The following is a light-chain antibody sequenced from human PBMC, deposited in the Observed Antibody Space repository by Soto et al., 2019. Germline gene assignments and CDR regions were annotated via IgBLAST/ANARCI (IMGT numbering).Light chain of an antibody. CDR1: SSDVGTYNL. CDR2: EVS. V-gene: IGLV2-23*02. Sequence: QSALTQPASVSGSPGQSITLSCTGTSSDVGTYNLVSWYQQHPGKAPKLMIYEVSKRPSGVSNRFSGSKSGNTASLTISGLQAEDEADYYCCSYAGSSPVFGGGTQLTVL. CDR3: CSYAGSSPV. J-gene: IGLJ3*02.